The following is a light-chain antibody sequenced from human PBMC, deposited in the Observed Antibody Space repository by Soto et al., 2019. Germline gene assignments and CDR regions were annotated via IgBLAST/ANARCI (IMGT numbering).Light chain of an antibody. CDR3: QQYEGNPT. CDR2: DAS. V-gene: IGKV1-5*01. Sequence: DIQLTQSPSTLSASIGDRVVITCRASQTIDRWLAWYQQRPGLAPRLLIYDASTLESGVPSRFSGSGSETEFTLITSSLKPVDFAPYHCQQYEGNPTFGQGTTVEVK. J-gene: IGKJ1*01. CDR1: QTIDRW.